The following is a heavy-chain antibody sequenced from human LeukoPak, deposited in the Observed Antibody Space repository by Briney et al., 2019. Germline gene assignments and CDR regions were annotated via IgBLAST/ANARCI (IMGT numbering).Heavy chain of an antibody. CDR2: ITWNGGIT. V-gene: IGHV3-20*04. D-gene: IGHD6-19*01. J-gene: IGHJ4*02. Sequence: GGSLRLSCAASGFPFDNYGMARVRQAPGKGLEWVSGITWNGGITAYADSVKGRFTISRDNAKNSLYLQMNSLRAEDTALYYCARDGPVAGVELDQWGQGTLVTVSS. CDR3: ARDGPVAGVELDQ. CDR1: GFPFDNYG.